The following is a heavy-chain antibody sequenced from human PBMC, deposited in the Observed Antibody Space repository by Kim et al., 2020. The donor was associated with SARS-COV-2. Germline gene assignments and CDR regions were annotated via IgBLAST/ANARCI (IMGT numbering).Heavy chain of an antibody. CDR3: ARDLGYYYGSGSYYGMDV. V-gene: IGHV1-46*01. J-gene: IGHJ6*02. CDR1: GYTFTSYY. D-gene: IGHD3-10*01. CDR2: INPSGGST. Sequence: ASVKVSCKASGYTFTSYYMHWVRQAPGQGLEWMGIINPSGGSTSYAQKFQGRVTMTRDTSTSTVYMELSSLRSEDTAVYYCARDLGYYYGSGSYYGMDVWGQGTTVTVSS.